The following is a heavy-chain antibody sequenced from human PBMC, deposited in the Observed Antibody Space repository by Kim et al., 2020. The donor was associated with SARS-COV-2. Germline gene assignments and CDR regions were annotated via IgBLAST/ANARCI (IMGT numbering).Heavy chain of an antibody. V-gene: IGHV3-30*18. D-gene: IGHD1-26*01. CDR1: GFTFNTYG. CDR3: AKSFSGSYRGYDY. J-gene: IGHJ4*02. CDR2: ISYDGSNK. Sequence: GGSLRLSCAASGFTFNTYGMHWVRQAPGKGLEWVAVISYDGSNKYYADSVKGRFTISRDNSKNTLYLQMNSLRMEDTAVYYCAKSFSGSYRGYDYWGQGTLVTVSS.